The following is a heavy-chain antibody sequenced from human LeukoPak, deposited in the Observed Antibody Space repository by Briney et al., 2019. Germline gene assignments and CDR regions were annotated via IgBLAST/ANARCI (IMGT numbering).Heavy chain of an antibody. J-gene: IGHJ4*02. Sequence: PGGSLRLSCAASGFTFSSYAMSWVRQAPGKGLEWVSAISGSGGSTYYADSVKGRFTISRDNSKNTLYLQMNSLRVKDTAVYYCAKEGTIFGVVAGYYFDYWGQGTLVTVSS. CDR1: GFTFSSYA. V-gene: IGHV3-23*01. CDR2: ISGSGGST. D-gene: IGHD3-3*01. CDR3: AKEGTIFGVVAGYYFDY.